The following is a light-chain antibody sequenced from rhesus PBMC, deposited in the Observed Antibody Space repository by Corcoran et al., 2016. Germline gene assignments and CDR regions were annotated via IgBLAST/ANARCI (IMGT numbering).Light chain of an antibody. Sequence: QAALTQPRSVSGSPGQSVTISCTGTSSDIGGYNYVSWYQQHPGTATKLMIYEVSKRPSGVSDRFSGSKSGNTASLTISGLQAEDEADYYCCSYAGSYTFIFGAGTRLTVL. CDR1: SSDIGGYNY. J-gene: IGLJ1*01. V-gene: IGLV2-32*01. CDR3: CSYAGSYTFI. CDR2: EVS.